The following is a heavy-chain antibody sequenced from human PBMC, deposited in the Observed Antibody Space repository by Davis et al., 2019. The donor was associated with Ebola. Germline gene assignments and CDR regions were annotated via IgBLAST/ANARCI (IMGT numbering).Heavy chain of an antibody. Sequence: GESLKISCAASGFTFSSYGMHWVRQAPGKGLEWVAFIRYDGSNKYYADSEKGRFTISRDNSKNTLYLQMNSLRSDDTAVYYCARDLDTAMVTTWFDPWGQGTLVTVSS. CDR2: IRYDGSNK. J-gene: IGHJ5*02. CDR1: GFTFSSYG. D-gene: IGHD5-18*01. V-gene: IGHV3-30*02. CDR3: ARDLDTAMVTTWFDP.